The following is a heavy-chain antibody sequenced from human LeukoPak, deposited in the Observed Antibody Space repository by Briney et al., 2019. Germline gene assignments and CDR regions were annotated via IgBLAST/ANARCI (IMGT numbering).Heavy chain of an antibody. V-gene: IGHV3-23*01. CDR3: AKGTHIVVVTADAFDI. D-gene: IGHD2-21*02. Sequence: GGSLRLSCAASGFTFSSYAMSWVRQAPGKGLEWVSAISGSGGSTYYADSVKGRFTISRDNSKNTLYLQMNSLRAEETAVYYCAKGTHIVVVTADAFDIWGQGTMVTVSS. CDR2: ISGSGGST. J-gene: IGHJ3*02. CDR1: GFTFSSYA.